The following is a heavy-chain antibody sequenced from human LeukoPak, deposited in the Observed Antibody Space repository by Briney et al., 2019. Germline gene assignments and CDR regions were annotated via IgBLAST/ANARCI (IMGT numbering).Heavy chain of an antibody. CDR2: IYNSGST. CDR1: GDSVSRYS. CDR3: ARAGGAPPAALALDE. V-gene: IGHV4-59*02. D-gene: IGHD4/OR15-4a*01. J-gene: IGHJ4*02. Sequence: SETLSLTCTVSGDSVSRYSWSWIRQPPGKGLEWIGYIYNSGSTSYNHSLKSRVTISVDTSKNEFSLRLSSMTAADTAVYYCARAGGAPPAALALDEWGQGSL.